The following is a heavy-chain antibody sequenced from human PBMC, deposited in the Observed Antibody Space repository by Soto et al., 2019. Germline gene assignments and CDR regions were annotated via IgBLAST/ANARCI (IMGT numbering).Heavy chain of an antibody. CDR3: AKEGTSGGRNIVVVVAARYFQH. Sequence: GGSLRLSCAVSGFTFSNYAISWVRQAPGKGLEWVSIINGGGDTSYYADSVKGRFTISRDNSRNTLYLQMNSLRAGDSAKYYCAKEGTSGGRNIVVVVAARYFQHWGQGTLVTVSS. CDR1: GFTFSNYA. CDR2: INGGGDTS. D-gene: IGHD2-15*01. J-gene: IGHJ1*01. V-gene: IGHV3-23*01.